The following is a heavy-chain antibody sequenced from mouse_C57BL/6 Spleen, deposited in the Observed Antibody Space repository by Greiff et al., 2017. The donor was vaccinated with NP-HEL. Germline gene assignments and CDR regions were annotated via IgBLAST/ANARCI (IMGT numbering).Heavy chain of an antibody. CDR3: ARYYGSSPHSFAY. D-gene: IGHD1-1*01. Sequence: VQLQQPGAELVKPGASVKLSCKASGYTFTSYWMHWVKQRPGQGLEWIGMIHPNSGSTNYNEKFKSKATLTVDKSSSTAYMQLSSLTSEDSAVYYCARYYGSSPHSFAYWGQGTTLTVSS. CDR1: GYTFTSYW. CDR2: IHPNSGST. J-gene: IGHJ2*01. V-gene: IGHV1-64*01.